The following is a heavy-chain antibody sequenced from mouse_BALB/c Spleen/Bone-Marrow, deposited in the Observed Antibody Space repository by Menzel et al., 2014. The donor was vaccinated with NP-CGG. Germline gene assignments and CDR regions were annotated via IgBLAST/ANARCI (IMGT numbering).Heavy chain of an antibody. J-gene: IGHJ4*01. CDR1: GYTFISYL. Sequence: QVQLHQSGAELAIPGASVKMSCKASGYTFISYLMHWVKQRLGQGLEWIGYINPNIGYTEYNQKFKDKATLTADKSSSTAYMQLSSLTSEDSAVYYCGRDYNYDNSYAMDYWGQGTSVTVSS. D-gene: IGHD2-1*01. V-gene: IGHV1-4*01. CDR2: INPNIGYT. CDR3: GRDYNYDNSYAMDY.